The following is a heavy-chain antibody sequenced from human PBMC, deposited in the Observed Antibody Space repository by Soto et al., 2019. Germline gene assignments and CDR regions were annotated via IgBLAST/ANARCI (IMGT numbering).Heavy chain of an antibody. J-gene: IGHJ4*02. CDR2: ISYDGSNK. Sequence: GGSLRLSCAASGFTFSSYAMHWVRQAPGKGLEWVAVISYDGSNKYYADSVKGRFTISRDNSKNTLYLQMNSLRAEDTAVYYCARGGGFVLMVYATTWGSFDYWGQGTLVTVSS. CDR3: ARGGGFVLMVYATTWGSFDY. D-gene: IGHD2-8*01. CDR1: GFTFSSYA. V-gene: IGHV3-30-3*01.